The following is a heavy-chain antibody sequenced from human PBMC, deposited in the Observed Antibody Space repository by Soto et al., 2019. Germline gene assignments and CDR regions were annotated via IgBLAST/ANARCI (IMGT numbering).Heavy chain of an antibody. CDR2: ISGDVGST. CDR3: AKDPYGEVGYYGMDV. J-gene: IGHJ6*02. V-gene: IGHV3-43*02. CDR1: GFTFDDYA. Sequence: GGSLRLSCAASGFTFDDYAMHWVRQAPGKGLEWVSLISGDVGSTYYTDSVKGRFTNSRDNSKNSLYPQMNSLRTGDTAVDYCAKDPYGEVGYYGMDVWGQGTTVTVSS. D-gene: IGHD1-26*01.